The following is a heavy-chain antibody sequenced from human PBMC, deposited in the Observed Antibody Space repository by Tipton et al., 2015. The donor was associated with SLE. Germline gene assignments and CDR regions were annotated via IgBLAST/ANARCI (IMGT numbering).Heavy chain of an antibody. CDR1: GYSFTSYW. Sequence: QSGPEVKKSGESLKISCKGSGYSFTSYWIGWVRQMPGKGLEWMGIIYPGDSDIRYSPSFQDQVTISADKSISTAYLQWSSLKASDTAMYYGASRETSVVPFDYWGQGTLVTVSS. CDR3: ASRETSVVPFDY. J-gene: IGHJ4*02. V-gene: IGHV5-51*03. D-gene: IGHD2-15*01. CDR2: IYPGDSDI.